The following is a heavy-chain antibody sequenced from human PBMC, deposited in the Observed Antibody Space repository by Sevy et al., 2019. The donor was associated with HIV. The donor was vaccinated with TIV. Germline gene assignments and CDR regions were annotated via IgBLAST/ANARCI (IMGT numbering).Heavy chain of an antibody. CDR2: ISYDGSIK. J-gene: IGHJ6*02. CDR3: AKDSSGYSYGLLKYYGMDV. CDR1: GFTFSSYG. Sequence: GGSLRLSCAASGFTFSSYGMHWVRQAPGKGLEWVAVISYDGSIKYYADSVKGRFTISRDNSKNTLYLQMNSLRAEDTAVYYCAKDSSGYSYGLLKYYGMDVWGQGTTVTVSS. D-gene: IGHD5-18*01. V-gene: IGHV3-30*18.